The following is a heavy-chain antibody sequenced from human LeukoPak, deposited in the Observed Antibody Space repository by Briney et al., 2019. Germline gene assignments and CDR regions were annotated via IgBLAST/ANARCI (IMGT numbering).Heavy chain of an antibody. CDR1: GFTFSSYS. V-gene: IGHV3-21*01. CDR3: ARDSRLTYPYSGSYSAFDI. CDR2: ISSSSSYI. Sequence: GGSLRLSCAASGFTFSSYSMNGVRQAPGKGLEGVSSISSSSSYIYYADSVKGRFTISRDNAKNSLYLQMNSLRAEDTAVYYCARDSRLTYPYSGSYSAFDIWGQGTMVTVSS. D-gene: IGHD1-26*01. J-gene: IGHJ3*02.